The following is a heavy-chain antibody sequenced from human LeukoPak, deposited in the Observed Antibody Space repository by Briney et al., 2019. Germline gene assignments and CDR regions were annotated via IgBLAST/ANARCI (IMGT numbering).Heavy chain of an antibody. CDR1: GYTPTELS. Sequence: ASVKVSCKVSGYTPTELSMHWVRQAPGKGLEWMGGFDPEDGETIYAQKFQGRATMTEDTSTDTAYMELSSLRSEDTAVYYCATGGPYCSGGSCYSGPFDYWGQGTLVTVSS. J-gene: IGHJ4*02. V-gene: IGHV1-24*01. D-gene: IGHD2-15*01. CDR2: FDPEDGET. CDR3: ATGGPYCSGGSCYSGPFDY.